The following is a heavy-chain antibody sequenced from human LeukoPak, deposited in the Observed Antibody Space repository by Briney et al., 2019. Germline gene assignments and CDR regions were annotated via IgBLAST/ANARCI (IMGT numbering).Heavy chain of an antibody. CDR1: GGTFSSYA. CDR2: IIPIFGTA. Sequence: SVKVSCRASGGTFSSYAISWVRQAPGQGLEWMGRIIPIFGTANYAQKFQGRVTITTDESTSTAYMELSSLRSEDTAVYYCATSSGYDFNFDYWGQGTLVTVSS. CDR3: ATSSGYDFNFDY. V-gene: IGHV1-69*05. D-gene: IGHD5-12*01. J-gene: IGHJ4*02.